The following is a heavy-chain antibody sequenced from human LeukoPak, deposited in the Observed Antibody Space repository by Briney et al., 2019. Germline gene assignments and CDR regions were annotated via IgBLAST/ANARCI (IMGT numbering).Heavy chain of an antibody. CDR3: ARAFEYYYDSSGYYLDY. V-gene: IGHV4-39*07. Sequence: SETLSLTCTVSGGSISSSSYYWGWIRQPPGKGLEWIGSIYYSGSTYYNPSLKSRVTISVDTSKNQFSLKLSSVTAADTAVYYCARAFEYYYDSSGYYLDYWGQGTLVTVSS. D-gene: IGHD3-22*01. CDR1: GGSISSSSYY. J-gene: IGHJ4*02. CDR2: IYYSGST.